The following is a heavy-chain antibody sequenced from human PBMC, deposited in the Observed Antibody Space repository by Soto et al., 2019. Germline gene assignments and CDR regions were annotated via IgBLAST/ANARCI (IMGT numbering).Heavy chain of an antibody. V-gene: IGHV3-23*01. CDR1: GFTLTSFA. CDR3: AKGARYNCEKLNY. J-gene: IGHJ4*02. D-gene: IGHD1-1*01. Sequence: PGGTLRLSCAASGFTLTSFAMSSVRHAPRKGIEWISCMSGRRNEIYYADSVKGRFTISTDNPKNTVYPHTSSLRAEDTAVYYCAKGARYNCEKLNYSGRGTLVTVSA. CDR2: MSGRRNEI.